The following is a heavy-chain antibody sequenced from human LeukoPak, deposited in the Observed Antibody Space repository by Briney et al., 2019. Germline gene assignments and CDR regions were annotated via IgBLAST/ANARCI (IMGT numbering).Heavy chain of an antibody. V-gene: IGHV4-39*07. CDR2: IYYSGST. CDR3: ASNYDSSGYYSYFDY. Sequence: PSETLSLTCTVSGGSISSSSYYWGWIRQPPGKGLEWIGSIYYSGSTYYNPSLKSRVTISVDTSKNQFSLKLSSVTAADTAVYYCASNYDSSGYYSYFDYWGQGTLVTVSS. J-gene: IGHJ4*02. D-gene: IGHD3-22*01. CDR1: GGSISSSSYY.